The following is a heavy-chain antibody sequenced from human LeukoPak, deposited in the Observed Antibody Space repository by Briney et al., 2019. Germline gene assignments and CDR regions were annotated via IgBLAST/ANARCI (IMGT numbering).Heavy chain of an antibody. CDR1: GFTVSSNY. D-gene: IGHD3-22*01. Sequence: GGSLRLSCAASGFTVSSNYMSWVRQAPGKGLEWVSVICSGGTTYYADSVKGRFTISRDNSKNTLYLQMNSLRAEDTAVYYCVRDYYDSSGYYYGYFQHWGQGTLVTVSS. V-gene: IGHV3-53*01. CDR3: VRDYYDSSGYYYGYFQH. J-gene: IGHJ1*01. CDR2: ICSGGTT.